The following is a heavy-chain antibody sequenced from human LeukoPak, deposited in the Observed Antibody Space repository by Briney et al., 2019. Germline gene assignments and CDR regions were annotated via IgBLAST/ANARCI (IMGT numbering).Heavy chain of an antibody. Sequence: GRSLRLSCAASGFTFSSYGMHWVRQAPGKGLEWVAVISYDGSNKYYADSVKGRFTISRDNSKNTLYLQMNSLRAEDTAVYYCAKDGEMATLYYFDYWGQGTLVTVSS. D-gene: IGHD5-24*01. CDR3: AKDGEMATLYYFDY. CDR2: ISYDGSNK. V-gene: IGHV3-30*18. J-gene: IGHJ4*02. CDR1: GFTFSSYG.